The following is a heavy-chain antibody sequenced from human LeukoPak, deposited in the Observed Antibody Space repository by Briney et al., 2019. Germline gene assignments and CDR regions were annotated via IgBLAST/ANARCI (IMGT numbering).Heavy chain of an antibody. CDR3: ARELGIEGYWYFDL. CDR2: ISTASNP. CDR1: GFTVRSYD. Sequence: GPLRLSCAASGFTVRSYDMHWVRQVAGKGLEWVSAISTASNPHYAASVQGRFTIFRANAENSLYLQMNSLSAEDTAVYYCARELGIEGYWYFDLWGRGTLVTVSS. D-gene: IGHD7-27*01. V-gene: IGHV3-13*05. J-gene: IGHJ2*01.